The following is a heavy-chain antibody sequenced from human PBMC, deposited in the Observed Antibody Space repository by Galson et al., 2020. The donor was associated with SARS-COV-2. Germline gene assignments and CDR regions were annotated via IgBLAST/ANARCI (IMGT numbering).Heavy chain of an antibody. CDR1: GFTFRTYW. Sequence: GESLKISCAASGFTFRTYWMHWVRQAPGKALVWVSRINYDGSSTDYADSVKGRFTISRDNAKNTLYLQMNSLRAEDTAVYYCARVAAVWGQGTTVTVSS. J-gene: IGHJ6*02. D-gene: IGHD6-25*01. V-gene: IGHV3-74*01. CDR2: INYDGSST. CDR3: ARVAAV.